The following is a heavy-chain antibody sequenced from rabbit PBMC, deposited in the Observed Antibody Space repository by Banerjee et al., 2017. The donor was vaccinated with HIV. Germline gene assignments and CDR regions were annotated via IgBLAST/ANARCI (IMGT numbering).Heavy chain of an antibody. J-gene: IGHJ4*01. CDR3: ARGGTYDDYGDPPFNL. Sequence: QEQLEESGGDLVKPEGSLTLTCTASGFSLSSSYWICWVRQAPGKGLEWIACIGAGTGRTYYASWAKGRFTISKTSSTTVTLQLTSLTAADTAAYFCARGGTYDDYGDPPFNLWGQGTLVTVS. CDR1: GFSLSSSYW. CDR2: IGAGTGRT. D-gene: IGHD2-1*01. V-gene: IGHV1S45*01.